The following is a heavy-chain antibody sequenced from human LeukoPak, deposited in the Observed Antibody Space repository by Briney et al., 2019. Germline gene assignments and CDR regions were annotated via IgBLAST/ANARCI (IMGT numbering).Heavy chain of an antibody. CDR2: IFYSGNT. Sequence: PSETLSLTCTVSGGSLTSYYWSWIRQPPGEGLEWIGFIFYSGNTNYNPSLKSRLTISVDTSKNQFSLKLSSVTAADTAVYYCARAERPPSYYFDYWGQGTLVTVSS. D-gene: IGHD6-25*01. J-gene: IGHJ4*02. CDR3: ARAERPPSYYFDY. V-gene: IGHV4-59*01. CDR1: GGSLTSYY.